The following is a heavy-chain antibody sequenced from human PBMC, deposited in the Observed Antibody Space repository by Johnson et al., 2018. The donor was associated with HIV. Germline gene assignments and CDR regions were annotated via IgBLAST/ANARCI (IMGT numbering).Heavy chain of an antibody. J-gene: IGHJ3*02. Sequence: VQLVESGGGLVQPGGSLRLSCAASGFSFSFYWMSWVRQAPGKGLEWVAVISYDGSNKYYADSVKGRFTISRDNSKNTLYLQMNSLRAEDTAVYYCARDRAHYYDSSGYYESGAFDIWGQGTMVTVSS. V-gene: IGHV3-30-3*01. D-gene: IGHD3-22*01. CDR2: ISYDGSNK. CDR1: GFSFSFYW. CDR3: ARDRAHYYDSSGYYESGAFDI.